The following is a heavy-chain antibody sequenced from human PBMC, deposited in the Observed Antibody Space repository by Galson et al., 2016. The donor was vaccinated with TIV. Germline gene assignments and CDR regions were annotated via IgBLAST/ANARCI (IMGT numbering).Heavy chain of an antibody. J-gene: IGHJ4*02. Sequence: SVKVSCKVSGYSFTEVVMHWVRQAPGKGLEWMGGFDPKVGRTIYAQKLQGRVTMTADTSTDTAYMELGSLRFEDTAVYYCATVAWFPGLSLDNWGQGTLVTVSS. V-gene: IGHV1-24*01. CDR2: FDPKVGRT. CDR1: GYSFTEVV. CDR3: ATVAWFPGLSLDN. D-gene: IGHD3-22*01.